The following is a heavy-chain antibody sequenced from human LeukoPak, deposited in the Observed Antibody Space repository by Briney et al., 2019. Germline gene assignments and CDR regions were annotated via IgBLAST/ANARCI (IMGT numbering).Heavy chain of an antibody. Sequence: GASVKVSCKASGYSFTSYGIGWMRQAPGRGLEWMGWSDTYNGKTHYAQNLQGRVTMTTDISTTTAYMELRSLRSDDTAVYYCAREPKIGNFDYWGLGTLVIVSS. CDR3: AREPKIGNFDY. J-gene: IGHJ4*02. CDR2: SDTYNGKT. V-gene: IGHV1-18*01. CDR1: GYSFTSYG.